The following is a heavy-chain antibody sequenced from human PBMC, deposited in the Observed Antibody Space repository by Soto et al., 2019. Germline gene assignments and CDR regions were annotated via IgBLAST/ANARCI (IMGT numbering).Heavy chain of an antibody. J-gene: IGHJ6*02. Sequence: GGSLRLSCAASGFAFSSDEMNWVRQAPGKGLEWVSYISSSAKTIYYADSVKGRFTISRDNAKSSLYLQMNSLRAEDAAVYYCARDRDSDTFFPYFYGMDVWGQATTVTVSS. CDR1: GFAFSSDE. V-gene: IGHV3-48*03. CDR3: ARDRDSDTFFPYFYGMDV. CDR2: ISSSAKTI. D-gene: IGHD3-16*01.